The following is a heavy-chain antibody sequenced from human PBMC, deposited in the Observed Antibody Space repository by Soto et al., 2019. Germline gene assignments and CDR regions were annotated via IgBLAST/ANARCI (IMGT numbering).Heavy chain of an antibody. J-gene: IGHJ4*02. V-gene: IGHV4-34*01. CDR3: ARDYDSSGYPRYYFDY. CDR1: CLSFRGYC. CDR2: INHSGST. D-gene: IGHD3-22*01. Sequence: PSETLSLTCTFYCLSFRGYCWILIRQQPRKGLEWIGEINHSGSTNYNPSLKSRVTISVDTSKNQFSLKLSSVTAADTAVYYCARDYDSSGYPRYYFDYLGQGTLVTVSS.